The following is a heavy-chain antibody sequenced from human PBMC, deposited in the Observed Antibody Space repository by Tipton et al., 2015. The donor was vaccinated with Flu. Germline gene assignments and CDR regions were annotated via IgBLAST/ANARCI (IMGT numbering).Heavy chain of an antibody. CDR1: GFTFSIYW. Sequence: SLRLSCAASGFTFSIYWMSWVRQAPGKGLEWVANIKQDGSEKNYVDSVKGRFTISRDNDKRSLYLQMNTLRAEDTAVYYCARDLGVPAHDWYFDLWGRGTLVTVSS. J-gene: IGHJ2*01. CDR2: IKQDGSEK. CDR3: ARDLGVPAHDWYFDL. V-gene: IGHV3-7*03. D-gene: IGHD2-2*01.